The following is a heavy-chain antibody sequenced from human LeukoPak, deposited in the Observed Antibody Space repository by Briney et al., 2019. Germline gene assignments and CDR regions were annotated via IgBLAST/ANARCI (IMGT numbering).Heavy chain of an antibody. V-gene: IGHV1-2*02. Sequence: ASVKVSCRASGYTFTGYYMHWVRQAPGQGLEWMGWINPNSGGTNYAQRFQDRVTMTRDTSVSTAYMELSRLRSDDTAVYYCARTTTDDSWYFDLWGRGTLVIVSS. J-gene: IGHJ2*01. CDR3: ARTTTDDSWYFDL. CDR2: INPNSGGT. D-gene: IGHD1-1*01. CDR1: GYTFTGYY.